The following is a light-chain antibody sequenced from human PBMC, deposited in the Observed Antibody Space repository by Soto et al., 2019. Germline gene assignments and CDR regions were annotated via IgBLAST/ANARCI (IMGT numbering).Light chain of an antibody. J-gene: IGLJ3*02. CDR3: ASWDVSLNAWV. CDR1: TSDVGDYNY. Sequence: QSALTQPRSVSGSPGQSVTISCTGTTSDVGDYNYVSWYQQHPGNAPKLMIYDVSKRPSGVPDRFSGSKSGNTASLTISGLQAEDETDYYCASWDVSLNAWVFGGGTKLTVL. V-gene: IGLV2-11*01. CDR2: DVS.